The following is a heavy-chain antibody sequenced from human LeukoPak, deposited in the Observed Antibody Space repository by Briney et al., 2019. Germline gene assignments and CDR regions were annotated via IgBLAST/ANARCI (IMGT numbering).Heavy chain of an antibody. D-gene: IGHD3-9*01. CDR2: ISAYNGNT. CDR1: GYTFTSYG. V-gene: IGHV1-18*01. Sequence: ASVKVSCKASGYTFTSYGISWVRQAPGQGLEWMGWISAYNGNTNYAQKLQGRVTMTADTSTSTAYMELRSLRSDDTAVYYCARDSLGTYYDILTGYSIGIYFDYWGQGTLVTVSS. CDR3: ARDSLGTYYDILTGYSIGIYFDY. J-gene: IGHJ4*02.